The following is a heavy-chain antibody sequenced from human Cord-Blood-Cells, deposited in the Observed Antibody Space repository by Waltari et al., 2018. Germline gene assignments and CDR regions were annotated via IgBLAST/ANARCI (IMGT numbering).Heavy chain of an antibody. Sequence: QVQLVQSGAEVKKPGASVKVSCKASGYTFTSYRISWVRQAPGQGLEWMGWISAYNGNTNYAQKLQGRVTMTTDTSTSTAYMELRSLRSDDTAVYYCARDRGSGSYYYYYYMDVWGKGTTVTVSS. D-gene: IGHD3-10*01. CDR2: ISAYNGNT. V-gene: IGHV1-18*01. CDR1: GYTFTSYR. CDR3: ARDRGSGSYYYYYYMDV. J-gene: IGHJ6*03.